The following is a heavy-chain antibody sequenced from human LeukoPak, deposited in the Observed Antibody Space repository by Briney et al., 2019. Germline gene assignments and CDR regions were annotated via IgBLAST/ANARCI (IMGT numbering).Heavy chain of an antibody. CDR3: ARSNDCDY. CDR1: GFTFSSYS. V-gene: IGHV3-48*01. CDR2: ISSSSSTI. Sequence: GGSLRLSCAASGFTFSSYSINWVRQAPGKGLEWVSYISSSSSTIYYADSVRGRFTISRDNAKNSLFLLMNSLRAEDTAVYYCARSNDCDYWGQGTLVTVSS. J-gene: IGHJ4*02. D-gene: IGHD1-1*01.